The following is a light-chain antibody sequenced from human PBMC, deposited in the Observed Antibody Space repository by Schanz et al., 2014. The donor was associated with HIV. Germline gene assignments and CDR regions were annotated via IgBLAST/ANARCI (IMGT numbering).Light chain of an antibody. V-gene: IGKV4-1*01. J-gene: IGKJ4*01. CDR2: WAS. CDR3: QQCYNIPFT. Sequence: DIVMTQSPDSLAVSLGERATINCKSSQSVLYSSNNKNYLAWYQQKPGQPPKLLIYWASTRESGVPDRFSGSGSCTDFTLTISSLQAEDVAIYYCQQCYNIPFTFGGGTKVEIK. CDR1: QSVLYSSNNKNY.